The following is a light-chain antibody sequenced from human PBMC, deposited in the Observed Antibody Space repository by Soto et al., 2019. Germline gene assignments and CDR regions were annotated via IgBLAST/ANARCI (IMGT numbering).Light chain of an antibody. Sequence: QSVLTQPPSVSGAPGQRVTISCTGSRSNIGAGYNVHWYQQLPGTAPKLLIFGNNNRPSGVPDRFSGSKSGTSASLAITGLQAEDEADYYCQSYDSSLSGWVFGGGTKGPS. CDR3: QSYDSSLSGWV. CDR1: RSNIGAGYN. J-gene: IGLJ3*02. V-gene: IGLV1-40*01. CDR2: GNN.